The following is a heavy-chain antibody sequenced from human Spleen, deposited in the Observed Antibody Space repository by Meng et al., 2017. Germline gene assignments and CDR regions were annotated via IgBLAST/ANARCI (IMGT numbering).Heavy chain of an antibody. J-gene: IGHJ4*02. Sequence: QVQLVQSGAEVKKPGASVKVSCEASGYTFPDDWLHWVRRAPGQGLEWMGRINPKSGDTHYAQRFQGRVTMTGDTSISTAYMELSSLRSEDTAVYYCASHGSGSEGDYWGQGTLVTVSS. V-gene: IGHV1-2*06. CDR2: INPKSGDT. CDR1: GYTFPDDW. CDR3: ASHGSGSEGDY. D-gene: IGHD3-10*01.